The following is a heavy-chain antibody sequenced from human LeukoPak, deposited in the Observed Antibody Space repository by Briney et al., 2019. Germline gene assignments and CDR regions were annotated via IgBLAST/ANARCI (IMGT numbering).Heavy chain of an antibody. CDR3: AREPQPHGGGNIDY. Sequence: ASVKVSCKASGYTFSNFDINWVRQATGQGLEWMGVINPSGGGTTYAQKFQGRVTMTRDTSTSTVHMELSSLRFEDTAVYYCAREPQPHGGGNIDYWGQGTLVTVSS. CDR1: GYTFSNFD. CDR2: INPSGGGT. D-gene: IGHD3-16*01. J-gene: IGHJ4*02. V-gene: IGHV1-46*01.